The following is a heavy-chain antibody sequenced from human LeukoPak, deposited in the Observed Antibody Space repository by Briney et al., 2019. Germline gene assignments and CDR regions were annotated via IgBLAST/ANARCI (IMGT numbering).Heavy chain of an antibody. CDR2: INPNSGDT. CDR1: GYTFTGYH. Sequence: ASVKVSCKASGYTFTGYHMHWVRQAPGQGLEWMGRINPNSGDTNYAQKFQGRVTMTRDTSISTAYMELSRLRSDDTAVYYCARDYCSSTSCLFDCWGQGTLVTVSS. V-gene: IGHV1-2*06. D-gene: IGHD2-2*01. J-gene: IGHJ4*02. CDR3: ARDYCSSTSCLFDC.